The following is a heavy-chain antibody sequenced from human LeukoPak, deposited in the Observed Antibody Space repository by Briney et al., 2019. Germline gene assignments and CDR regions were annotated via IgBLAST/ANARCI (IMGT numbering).Heavy chain of an antibody. Sequence: ASVKVSCKASGYTFTSYGISWVRQAPGRGLEWMGWISAYNGNTNYAQKLQGRVTMTTDTSTSTAYMELRSLRSDDTAVYYCARSGPGDYYDSRPFDYWGQGTLVTVSS. D-gene: IGHD3-22*01. J-gene: IGHJ4*02. CDR2: ISAYNGNT. V-gene: IGHV1-18*01. CDR3: ARSGPGDYYDSRPFDY. CDR1: GYTFTSYG.